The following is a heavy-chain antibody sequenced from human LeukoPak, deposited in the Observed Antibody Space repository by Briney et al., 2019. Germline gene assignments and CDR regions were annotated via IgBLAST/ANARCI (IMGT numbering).Heavy chain of an antibody. V-gene: IGHV1-69*05. D-gene: IGHD6-13*01. Sequence: SVKVSCKPSGGTFSKFAISWVRPAPGQGLEWVGGFIPILGTSNSAEKFQGRLTVTKDEFTGTAYMELSTLRSEDTAVYYCATDLADATYGFDIWGQGTMVTVSS. CDR1: GGTFSKFA. CDR2: FIPILGTS. J-gene: IGHJ3*02. CDR3: ATDLADATYGFDI.